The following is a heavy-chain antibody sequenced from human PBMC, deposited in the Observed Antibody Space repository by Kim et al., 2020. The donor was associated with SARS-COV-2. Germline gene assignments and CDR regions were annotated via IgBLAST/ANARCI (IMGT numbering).Heavy chain of an antibody. J-gene: IGHJ4*02. V-gene: IGHV4-39*01. CDR1: DDSISSGRYY. D-gene: IGHD3-10*01. CDR3: ASNLVTVAEYGAVSHDYFDD. CDR2: IYYSGKT. Sequence: SETLSLTCIVSDDSISSGRYYWGWIRQPPGKGLEWIGSIYYSGKTYYNPSLESRVTVSVDTSKNQFSLNLRFVTAADTAVYYCASNLVTVAEYGAVSHDYFDDWGQAALVTVSS.